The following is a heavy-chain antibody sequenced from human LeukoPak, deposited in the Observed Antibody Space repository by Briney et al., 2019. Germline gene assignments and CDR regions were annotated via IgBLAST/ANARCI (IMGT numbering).Heavy chain of an antibody. J-gene: IGHJ4*02. CDR3: AREYSGSYFDY. CDR2: INHSGST. Sequence: PSETLSLTCAVYGGSFSGYYWSWIRQPPGKGLEWIGEINHSGSTNYNPSLKSRVTISVDTSKNQFSLKLSSVTAADTAVYYCAREYSGSYFDYWGQGTLVTVSS. CDR1: GGSFSGYY. V-gene: IGHV4-34*01. D-gene: IGHD1-26*01.